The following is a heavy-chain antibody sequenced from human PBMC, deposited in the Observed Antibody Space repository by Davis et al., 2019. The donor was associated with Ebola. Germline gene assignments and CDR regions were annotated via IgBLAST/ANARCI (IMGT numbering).Heavy chain of an antibody. CDR3: AGDLVATIFLGFDY. V-gene: IGHV3-7*01. D-gene: IGHD5-12*01. CDR1: GFTFSSYW. CDR2: IKQDGSEK. Sequence: GESLKISCAASGFTFSSYWMSWVRQAPGKGLEWVANIKQDGSEKYYVDSVKGRFTISRDNAKNSLYLQMNSLRAEDTAVYYCAGDLVATIFLGFDYWGQGTLVTVSS. J-gene: IGHJ4*02.